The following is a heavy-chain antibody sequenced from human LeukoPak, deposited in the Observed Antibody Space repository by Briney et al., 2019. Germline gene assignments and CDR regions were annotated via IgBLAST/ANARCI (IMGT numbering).Heavy chain of an antibody. J-gene: IGHJ4*02. CDR1: GFTFSSYA. CDR2: ISYDGSNK. CDR3: ARDRDSSSWCLDY. Sequence: PGGSLRLSCAASGFTFSSYAMHCVRQAPGKGLEWVAVISYDGSNKYYADSVKGRFTISRDNSKNTLYLQMNSLRAEDTAVYYCARDRDSSSWCLDYWGQGTLVTVSS. D-gene: IGHD6-13*01. V-gene: IGHV3-30-3*01.